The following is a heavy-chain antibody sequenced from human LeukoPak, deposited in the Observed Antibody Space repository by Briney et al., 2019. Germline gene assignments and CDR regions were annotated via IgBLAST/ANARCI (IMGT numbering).Heavy chain of an antibody. CDR3: ARNRYYYGSGNYGVPNWFDP. D-gene: IGHD3-10*01. Sequence: SETLSLTCAVSGGSISSNSYYWGWIRQPPGKGLKWIGSIYYSGSTYYNPSLKSRVTISVDTSKNQFSLKLNSVTAADTAVYYCARNRYYYGSGNYGVPNWFDPWGQGTLVTVSS. J-gene: IGHJ5*02. CDR1: GGSISSNSYY. V-gene: IGHV4-39*01. CDR2: IYYSGST.